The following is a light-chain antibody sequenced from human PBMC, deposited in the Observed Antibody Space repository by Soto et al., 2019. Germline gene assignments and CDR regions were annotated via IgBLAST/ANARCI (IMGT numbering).Light chain of an antibody. J-gene: IGLJ1*01. CDR1: TSNIGSNT. Sequence: QSVLTQPPSASGAPGQRVTISCSGSTSNIGSNTVNWYQQLHGTAPKLRMYSNNQRPSGVPVRFSGSKSGTSASLAISGLQSEDEADYYCAAWDDSLEGYVFGTGTKVTVL. V-gene: IGLV1-44*01. CDR2: SNN. CDR3: AAWDDSLEGYV.